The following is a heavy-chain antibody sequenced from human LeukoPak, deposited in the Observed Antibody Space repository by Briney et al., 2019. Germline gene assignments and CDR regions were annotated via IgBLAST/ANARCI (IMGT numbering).Heavy chain of an antibody. CDR1: GFTFSSYW. Sequence: GGSLRLSCAASGFTFSSYWMSWVRQAPGKGLEWVANIKQDGSEKYYVDSVKGRFTISRDNAKNSLYLQMNSLRAEDAAVYYCAASSGWYAFDIWGQGTMVTVSS. CDR3: AASSGWYAFDI. J-gene: IGHJ3*02. D-gene: IGHD6-19*01. CDR2: IKQDGSEK. V-gene: IGHV3-7*01.